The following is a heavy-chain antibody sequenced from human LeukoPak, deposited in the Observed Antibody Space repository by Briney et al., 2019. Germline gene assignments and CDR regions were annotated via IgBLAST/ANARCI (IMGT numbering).Heavy chain of an antibody. CDR1: GGSISSSSCF. CDR3: ARHQNTALVTAVLDY. CDR2: IYYRGNT. D-gene: IGHD5-18*01. V-gene: IGHV4-39*01. Sequence: SETLSLTCTVSGGSISSSSCFWGWIRQPPGKGLEWIGNIYYRGNTYYNPSLKSRLTMSVDTSKNQFSLKLSSVTAADTAVYYCARHQNTALVTAVLDYWGQGTLVTVSS. J-gene: IGHJ4*02.